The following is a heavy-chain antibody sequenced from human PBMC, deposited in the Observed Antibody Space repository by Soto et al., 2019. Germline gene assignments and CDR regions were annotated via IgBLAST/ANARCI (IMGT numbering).Heavy chain of an antibody. CDR1: GYTLTELS. CDR3: ATDMGGGGDYYDSSGADY. D-gene: IGHD3-22*01. V-gene: IGHV1-24*01. Sequence: GASVKVSCKVSGYTLTELSMHWVRQAPGKGLEWMGGFDPEDGETIYAQKFQGRVTMTEDTSTDTAYMELSSLRSEDTAVYYCATDMGGGGDYYDSSGADYWGQGTLVTVSS. J-gene: IGHJ4*02. CDR2: FDPEDGET.